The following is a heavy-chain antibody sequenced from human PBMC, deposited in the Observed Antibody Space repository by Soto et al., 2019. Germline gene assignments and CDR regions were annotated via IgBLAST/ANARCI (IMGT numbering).Heavy chain of an antibody. Sequence: ASVKGSFKASGYTFTSYAMHWVRQAPGQRLEWMGCINAGNGNTKYSQKFKGRVTITRDTSASTAYMELSSLRSEYTAVYYCARDWGIAVAGNYDYCGQGTLVTVSS. CDR1: GYTFTSYA. D-gene: IGHD6-19*01. CDR2: INAGNGNT. J-gene: IGHJ4*02. V-gene: IGHV1-3*01. CDR3: ARDWGIAVAGNYDY.